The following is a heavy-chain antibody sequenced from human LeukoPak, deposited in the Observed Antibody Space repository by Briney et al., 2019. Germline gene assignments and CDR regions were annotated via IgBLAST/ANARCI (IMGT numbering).Heavy chain of an antibody. V-gene: IGHV4-34*01. D-gene: IGHD6-19*01. CDR3: ARRDIAVAGIEAFDI. Sequence: PSETLSLTCAVYGGSFSGYYWSWIRQPPGKGLEWIGEINHSGSTNYNPSLKSRVTISVDKSKNQFSLKLSSVTAADTAVYYCARRDIAVAGIEAFDIWGQGTMVTVSS. J-gene: IGHJ3*02. CDR1: GGSFSGYY. CDR2: INHSGST.